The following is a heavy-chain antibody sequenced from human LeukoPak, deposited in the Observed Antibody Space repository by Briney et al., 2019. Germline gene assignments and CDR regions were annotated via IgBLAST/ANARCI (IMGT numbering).Heavy chain of an antibody. J-gene: IGHJ2*01. CDR3: ARPPADYYDSSNWYFDL. D-gene: IGHD3-22*01. V-gene: IGHV4-30-4*02. CDR2: IYYSGST. CDR1: GGSISSGDYY. Sequence: PSETLSLTCTVSGGSISSGDYYWSWIRQPPGKGLEWIGYIYYSGSTYYNPSLKSRVTISVDTSKNQFSLKLSSVTAADTAVYYCARPPADYYDSSNWYFDLWGRGTLVTVSS.